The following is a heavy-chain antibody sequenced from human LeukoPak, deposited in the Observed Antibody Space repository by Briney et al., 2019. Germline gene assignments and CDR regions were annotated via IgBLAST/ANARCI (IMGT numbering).Heavy chain of an antibody. V-gene: IGHV1-2*02. Sequence: GASVRVSCKASGYSFTGYYMHWVRPTAGQRLEWMGWINPNSGDTHYAQKVQGRVTMTRDTSISTDYMELMRLRSDQTAAYYRARDIGRGSGYDSVNDGFDIWGQGTMVTVSS. D-gene: IGHD5-12*01. CDR3: ARDIGRGSGYDSVNDGFDI. CDR2: INPNSGDT. CDR1: GYSFTGYY. J-gene: IGHJ3*02.